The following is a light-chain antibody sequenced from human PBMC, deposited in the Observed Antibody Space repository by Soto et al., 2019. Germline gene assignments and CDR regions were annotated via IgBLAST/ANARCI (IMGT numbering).Light chain of an antibody. CDR3: QQYGSLWT. CDR1: QSVSSN. V-gene: IGKV3-20*01. CDR2: GAS. Sequence: EIVITQSPVTLSVSPGERATLSCRASQSVSSNLAWYQQKPGQAPRLLIYGASSRATGIPDRFSGSGSGTDFTLTISRLEPEDFAVYYCQQYGSLWTFGQGTKVDIK. J-gene: IGKJ1*01.